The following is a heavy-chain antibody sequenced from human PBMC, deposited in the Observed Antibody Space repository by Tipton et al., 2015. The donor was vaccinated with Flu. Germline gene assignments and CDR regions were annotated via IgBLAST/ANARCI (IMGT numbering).Heavy chain of an antibody. D-gene: IGHD3-16*01. CDR2: ISAYNGNT. J-gene: IGHJ2*01. CDR1: GYTFTSYG. V-gene: IGHV1-18*01. Sequence: QLVQSGAEVKKPGASVKVSCNATGYTFTSYGISWVQQAPGQGLEWMGWISAYNGNTIYAQKLQGRVTMTTDTSTSTAYMELRSLRAGDPAVYYRARDSVDIAPGWGSTWGRREGQWQIWHFALWGRGTLVTVSS. CDR3: ARDSVDIAPGWGSTWGRREGQWQIWHFAL.